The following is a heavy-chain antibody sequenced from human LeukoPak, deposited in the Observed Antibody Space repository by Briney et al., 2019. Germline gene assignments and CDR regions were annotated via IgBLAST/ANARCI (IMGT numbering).Heavy chain of an antibody. CDR1: GFTFSSYA. J-gene: IGHJ6*03. CDR2: ISGSGGST. V-gene: IGHV3-23*01. D-gene: IGHD1-26*01. Sequence: GGSLRLSCAASGFTFSSYAMSWVRQAPGKGLEWVSAISGSGGSTYYADSVKGRFTISRDNAKNSLYLQMNSLRAEDTAVYYCARDYELLKPPYYYYMDVWGKGTTVTVSS. CDR3: ARDYELLKPPYYYYMDV.